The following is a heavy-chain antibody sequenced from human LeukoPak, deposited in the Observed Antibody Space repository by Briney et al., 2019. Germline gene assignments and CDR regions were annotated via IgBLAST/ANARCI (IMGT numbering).Heavy chain of an antibody. Sequence: SETLSLTCTVSGGSISSTSYYWGWIRQPPGKGLEWIGSIYYSGSTYNNPSLKSRVTISLDTSKNQFSLKLSSVTAADTAIYYCAREVNHYGLRRNSFDPWGQGTKVTVSS. CDR3: AREVNHYGLRRNSFDP. D-gene: IGHD3-10*01. V-gene: IGHV4-39*07. CDR2: IYYSGST. CDR1: GGSISSTSYY. J-gene: IGHJ5*02.